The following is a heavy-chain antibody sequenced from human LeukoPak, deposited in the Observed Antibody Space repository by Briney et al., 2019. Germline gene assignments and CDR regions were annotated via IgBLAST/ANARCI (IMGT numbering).Heavy chain of an antibody. CDR2: IYYSGST. CDR1: GGSISSSSYY. D-gene: IGHD6-13*01. J-gene: IGHJ4*02. Sequence: SETLSLTCTVSGGSISSSSYYWGWIRQPPGKGLEWIGSIYYSGSTYYNPSLKSRVTISVDTSKKQFSLKLSSVTAADTAVYYCARTYRQQLDYWGQGTLVTVSS. CDR3: ARTYRQQLDY. V-gene: IGHV4-39*07.